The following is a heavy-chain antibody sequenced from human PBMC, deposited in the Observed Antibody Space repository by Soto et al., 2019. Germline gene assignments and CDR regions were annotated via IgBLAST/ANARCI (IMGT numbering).Heavy chain of an antibody. CDR1: GLSLRTTGVG. CDR3: VQSRCGGDCLEIYSSHAYNGLDV. J-gene: IGHJ6*02. CDR2: LYWDDDK. D-gene: IGHD2-21*02. Sequence: QVTLKESGPTLVKPTQTLTLTCTVSGLSLRTTGVGVGWVRQPPGKALEWLALLYWDDDKRYSPSLRSRITIAKDISKKQVVLTMTNMYTVDTATYYCVQSRCGGDCLEIYSSHAYNGLDVWGQGTTVTVSS. V-gene: IGHV2-5*02.